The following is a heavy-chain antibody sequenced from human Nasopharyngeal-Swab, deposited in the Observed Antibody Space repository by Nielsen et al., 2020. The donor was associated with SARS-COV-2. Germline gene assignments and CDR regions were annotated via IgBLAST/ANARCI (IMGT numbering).Heavy chain of an antibody. CDR3: ARRTTFYGSGSLLHYYYYYGMDV. D-gene: IGHD3-10*01. Sequence: ASVKVSCKASGYTFTSYGISWVRQAPGQGLEWMGWISAYNGNTNYAQKLQGRVTMTTDTSTSTAYMELRSLRSDDTAGYYCARRTTFYGSGSLLHYYYYYGMDVWGQGTTVTVSS. CDR2: ISAYNGNT. V-gene: IGHV1-18*01. J-gene: IGHJ6*02. CDR1: GYTFTSYG.